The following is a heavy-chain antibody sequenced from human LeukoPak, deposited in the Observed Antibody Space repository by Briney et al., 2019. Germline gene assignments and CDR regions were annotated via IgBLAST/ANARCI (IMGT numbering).Heavy chain of an antibody. J-gene: IGHJ5*02. CDR2: IYYSGST. V-gene: IGHV4-59*01. Sequence: SETLSLTCAVYGGSFSGYYWSWIRQPPGKGLEWIGYIYYSGSTNYNPSLKSRATISVDTSKNQFSLKLSSVTAADTAVYYCARDSGYGNNWFDPWGQGTLVTVSS. CDR1: GGSFSGYY. CDR3: ARDSGYGNNWFDP. D-gene: IGHD5-12*01.